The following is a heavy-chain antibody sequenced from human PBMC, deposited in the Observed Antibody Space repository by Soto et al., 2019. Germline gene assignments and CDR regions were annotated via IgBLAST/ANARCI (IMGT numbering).Heavy chain of an antibody. CDR3: ARRLDDTVDTCCKWCDP. V-gene: IGHV4-31*03. Sequence: QVQLQESGPRLVKPSQTLSLTCTVSGGSINTGGYYWGWIRQLPGEGLEWIGHVFYTGTAFYNPSLKSRSAISIDTSANQFFLQMSSVTAADTAIYYCARRLDDTVDTCCKWCDPWGQGILVTVSS. CDR2: VFYTGTA. D-gene: IGHD2-21*01. J-gene: IGHJ5*02. CDR1: GGSINTGGYY.